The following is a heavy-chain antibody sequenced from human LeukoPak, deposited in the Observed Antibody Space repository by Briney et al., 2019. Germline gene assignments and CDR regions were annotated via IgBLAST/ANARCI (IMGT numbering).Heavy chain of an antibody. Sequence: QTGGSLRLSCAASGFTFSSYWTSWVRQAPGKGLEWVANIKQDGSEKYYVDSVKGRFTISRDNAKNSLYLQMNSLRAEDTAVYYCARKGPSSGWYGAAFDIWGQGTMVTVSS. D-gene: IGHD6-19*01. CDR3: ARKGPSSGWYGAAFDI. J-gene: IGHJ3*02. V-gene: IGHV3-7*01. CDR2: IKQDGSEK. CDR1: GFTFSSYW.